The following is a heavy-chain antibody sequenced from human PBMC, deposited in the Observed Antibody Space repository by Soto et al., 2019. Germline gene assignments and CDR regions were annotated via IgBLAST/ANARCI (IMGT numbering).Heavy chain of an antibody. CDR2: ISYTGSA. CDR3: ATMGATTGSYYFEY. Sequence: QVQLQESGPGLVKPSQTLSLTCTVSGGSIGSGVYFWSWIRQPPGKGLEWIGFISYTGSAYYNPSLQSRVAISVDTSKNQFSLKLTSVTAADAAVYYCATMGATTGSYYFEYWGQGTLVTVSS. V-gene: IGHV4-30-4*01. CDR1: GGSIGSGVYF. D-gene: IGHD1-26*01. J-gene: IGHJ4*02.